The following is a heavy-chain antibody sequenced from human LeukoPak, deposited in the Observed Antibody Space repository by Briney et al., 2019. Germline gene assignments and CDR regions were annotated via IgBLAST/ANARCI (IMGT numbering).Heavy chain of an antibody. Sequence: PSETLSLTCTVSGGSISSGSYYWSWIRQPAGKGLEWIGRIYTSGSTNYNPSLKSRVTISVDTSKNQFSLKLSSVTAADTAVYYCARGQTNWNYVDYWGQGTLVTVSS. D-gene: IGHD1-1*01. J-gene: IGHJ4*02. CDR3: ARGQTNWNYVDY. CDR1: GGSISSGSYY. V-gene: IGHV4-61*02. CDR2: IYTSGST.